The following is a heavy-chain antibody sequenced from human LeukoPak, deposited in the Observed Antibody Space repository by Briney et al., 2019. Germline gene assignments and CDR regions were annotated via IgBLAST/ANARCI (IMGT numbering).Heavy chain of an antibody. Sequence: PSETLSLTCTVSGGSISSYYWSWLRQPPGKGLEGIGYIYYSGSTYYNPSLKSRVTISVDTSKNQFSLKLSSVTAADTAVYYCARGVVPAAMGYGMDVWGQGTTVTVSS. CDR1: GGSISSYY. D-gene: IGHD2-2*01. V-gene: IGHV4-59*12. CDR2: IYYSGST. J-gene: IGHJ6*02. CDR3: ARGVVPAAMGYGMDV.